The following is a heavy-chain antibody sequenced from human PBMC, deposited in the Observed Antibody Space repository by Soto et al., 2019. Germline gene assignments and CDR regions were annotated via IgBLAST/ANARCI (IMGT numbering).Heavy chain of an antibody. V-gene: IGHV1-69*13. CDR3: ARGGALRFLEWFFPPYY. D-gene: IGHD3-3*01. Sequence: VASVKVSCKASGGTFSSYAISWVRQAPGQGLEWMGGIIPIFGTANYAQKFQGRVTITADESTSTAYMELSSLRSEDTAVYYCARGGALRFLEWFFPPYYWGQGTLVTVSS. CDR2: IIPIFGTA. CDR1: GGTFSSYA. J-gene: IGHJ4*02.